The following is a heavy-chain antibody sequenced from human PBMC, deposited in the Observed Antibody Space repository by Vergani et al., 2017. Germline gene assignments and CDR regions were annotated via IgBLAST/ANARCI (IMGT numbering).Heavy chain of an antibody. CDR2: VYYSGTT. V-gene: IGHV4-30-2*01. CDR3: ARAQTGYSRDWSTYFFYMDV. Sequence: QLQLQESDSRLVNPSQTLSLTCTLSGDAISRDTYSWTWVRQPPGKPLEWIGSVYYSGTTYYNPSLGGRVTMSFDKSKNHFSLTLTSVTAADSAFYFCARAQTGYSRDWSTYFFYMDVWGKGTTVTVSS. J-gene: IGHJ6*03. CDR1: GDAISRDTYS. D-gene: IGHD3/OR15-3a*01.